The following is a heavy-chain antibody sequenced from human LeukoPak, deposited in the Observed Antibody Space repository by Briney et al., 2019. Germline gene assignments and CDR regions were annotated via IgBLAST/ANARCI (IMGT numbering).Heavy chain of an antibody. CDR1: GYSFTSYW. Sequence: SGESLKISCKGSGYSFTSYWIGWVRQMPGKGLEWMGIIYPGDSDTRYSPSFQGQVTISADKSISTAYLQWSSLKASDTAMYYCARRCYYDSSGPIQTWFDYWGQGTLVTVSS. CDR2: IYPGDSDT. V-gene: IGHV5-51*01. CDR3: ARRCYYDSSGPIQTWFDY. D-gene: IGHD3-22*01. J-gene: IGHJ4*02.